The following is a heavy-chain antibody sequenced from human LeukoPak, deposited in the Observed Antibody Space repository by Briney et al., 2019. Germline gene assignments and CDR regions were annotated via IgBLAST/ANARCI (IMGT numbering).Heavy chain of an antibody. CDR1: GYSISSGYY. Sequence: SETLSLTCTVSGYSISSGYYWTWIRQPAGKGLEWIGRIYTSGITNYNPSLESRLTMSLDTSKNQISLRLSSVTAADTAVYYCARKDGDFWGQGTLVTVSS. CDR2: IYTSGIT. V-gene: IGHV4-4*07. J-gene: IGHJ4*02. CDR3: ARKDGDF.